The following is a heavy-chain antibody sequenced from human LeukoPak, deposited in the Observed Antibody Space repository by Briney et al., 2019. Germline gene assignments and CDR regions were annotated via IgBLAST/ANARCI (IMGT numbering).Heavy chain of an antibody. CDR3: ARYSGYDGVNWFGP. CDR1: GFTFSSYS. V-gene: IGHV3-21*01. Sequence: GGSLRLSCAASGFTFSSYSMNWVRQAPGKGLEWVSSISSSSSYIYYADSVKGRFTISRDNAKNSLYLQMNSLRAEDTAVYYCARYSGYDGVNWFGPWGQGTLVTVSS. D-gene: IGHD5-12*01. J-gene: IGHJ5*02. CDR2: ISSSSSYI.